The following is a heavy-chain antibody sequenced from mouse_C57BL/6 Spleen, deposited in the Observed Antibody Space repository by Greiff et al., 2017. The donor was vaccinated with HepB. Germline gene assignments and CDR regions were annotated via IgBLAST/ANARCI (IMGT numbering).Heavy chain of an antibody. V-gene: IGHV5-4*03. D-gene: IGHD1-1*01. CDR2: ISDGGSYT. J-gene: IGHJ2*01. CDR3: ARGGGDYGSSYEYFDY. CDR1: GFTFSSYA. Sequence: EVKLMESGGGLVKPGGSLKLSCAASGFTFSSYAMSWVRQTPEKRLEWVATISDGGSYTYYPDNVKGRFTISRDNAKNNLYLQMSHLKSEDNAMYYCARGGGDYGSSYEYFDYWGQGTTLTVSS.